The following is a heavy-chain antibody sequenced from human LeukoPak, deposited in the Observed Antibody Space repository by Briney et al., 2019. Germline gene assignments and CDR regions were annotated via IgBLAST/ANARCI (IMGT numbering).Heavy chain of an antibody. CDR1: GYTFTNFN. J-gene: IGHJ4*02. V-gene: IGHV1-46*01. CDR2: INPGSGTA. CDR3: ARDKRAYCGGDCPNDY. D-gene: IGHD2-21*02. Sequence: GASVKVSCKSSGYTFTNFNLHWVRQAPGQGLEWVGMINPGSGTARYAQKLQGRVSVTRDTSTSTVYMELRSLRSEDTAFYYCARDKRAYCGGDCPNDYWGQGTLVTVSS.